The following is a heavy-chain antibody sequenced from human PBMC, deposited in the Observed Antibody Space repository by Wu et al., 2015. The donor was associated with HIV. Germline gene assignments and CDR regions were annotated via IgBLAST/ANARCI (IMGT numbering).Heavy chain of an antibody. CDR1: GYTFTSYY. CDR3: ARAVRPGVITQHTLDY. V-gene: IGHV1-46*01. D-gene: IGHD3-10*01. CDR2: INPSGGST. J-gene: IGHJ4*02. Sequence: QVQLVQSGAEVKKPGASVKVSCKASGYTFTSYYMHWVRQAPGQGLEWMGIINPSGGSTSYAQKFQGRVTMTRDTSTSTVYMELSSLRSEDTAVYYCARAVRPGVITQHTLDYWGQGTLVTVSS.